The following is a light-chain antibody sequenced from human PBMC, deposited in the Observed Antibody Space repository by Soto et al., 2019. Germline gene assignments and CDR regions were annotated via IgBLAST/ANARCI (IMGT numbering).Light chain of an antibody. J-gene: IGKJ5*01. Sequence: EIVLTHSPATLSLSPGERATLSCRASRSVSRYLAWYQQKPGQAPRLLIYDASNRATGIPARFSGSGSGTDFTLTISRLEPEDFAVYYCQQRSNWPITFGQGTRLEIK. CDR3: QQRSNWPIT. CDR2: DAS. CDR1: RSVSRY. V-gene: IGKV3-11*01.